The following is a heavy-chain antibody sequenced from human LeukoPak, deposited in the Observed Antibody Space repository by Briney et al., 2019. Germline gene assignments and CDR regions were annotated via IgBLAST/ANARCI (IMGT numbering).Heavy chain of an antibody. Sequence: SETLSLTCAVYGGSFSGYYWSWIRQPPGKGLEWIGEINHSGSTNYNPSLKSRVTISVDTSKNQFSLKLSSVTAADTAVYYCARVYSGYDEYYFDYWGQGTLVTVSS. D-gene: IGHD5-12*01. J-gene: IGHJ4*02. CDR2: INHSGST. CDR3: ARVYSGYDEYYFDY. V-gene: IGHV4-34*01. CDR1: GGSFSGYY.